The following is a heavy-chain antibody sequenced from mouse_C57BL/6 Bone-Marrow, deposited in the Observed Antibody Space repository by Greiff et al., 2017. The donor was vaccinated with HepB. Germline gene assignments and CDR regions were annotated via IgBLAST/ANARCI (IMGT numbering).Heavy chain of an antibody. V-gene: IGHV1-74*01. CDR2: IHPADSDT. CDR3: AIALVARYVDY. D-gene: IGHD1-1*01. J-gene: IGHJ4*01. CDR1: GYTFTSYC. Sequence: QVQLQQPGAELVKPGASVKVSCKASGYTFTSYCMHWVQQRPGQGLEWIGNIHPADSDTDYNQKFKGKATLTVDKSSSTAYMQLSSLTSEDSAIYYCAIALVARYVDYWGKGTSVTVSS.